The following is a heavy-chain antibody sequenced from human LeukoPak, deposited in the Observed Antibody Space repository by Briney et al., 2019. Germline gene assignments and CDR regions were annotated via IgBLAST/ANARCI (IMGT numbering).Heavy chain of an antibody. V-gene: IGHV5-51*01. D-gene: IGHD5-12*01. CDR2: IYPGDSDT. CDR1: AYGFTRYW. CDR3: ASRYSGYVH. J-gene: IGHJ4*02. Sequence: GESLKIACKVYAYGFTRYWIGWVRQMPGKGLEWMAIIYPGDSDTRYSPSFQGHVTISADKSNSTAHLQLRSLKASDTGMYYCASRYSGYVHWGQGTLVTVS.